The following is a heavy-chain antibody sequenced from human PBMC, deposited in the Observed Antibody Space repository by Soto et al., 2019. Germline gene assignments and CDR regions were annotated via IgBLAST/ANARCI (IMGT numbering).Heavy chain of an antibody. V-gene: IGHV3-23*01. CDR3: AKAVTYYDFWSGYSTYYYYYGMDV. CDR2: ISGSGGST. D-gene: IGHD3-3*01. J-gene: IGHJ6*02. Sequence: VGSLRLSCAASGFTFSSYAMSWVRQAPGKGLEWVSAISGSGGSTYYADSVKGRFTISRDNSKNTLYLQMNSLRAEDTAVYYCAKAVTYYDFWSGYSTYYYYYGMDVWGQGTTVTVSS. CDR1: GFTFSSYA.